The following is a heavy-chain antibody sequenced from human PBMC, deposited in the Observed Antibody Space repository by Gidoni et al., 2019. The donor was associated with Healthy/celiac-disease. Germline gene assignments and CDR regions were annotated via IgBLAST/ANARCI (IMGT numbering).Heavy chain of an antibody. CDR3: ARGAGTTDTDY. Sequence: QVQLQESGPGLVKPSQTLSLTCTVSGGSISSGSYYWSWIRQPAGKGLEWIGRIYTSGSTNYNPSLKSRVTISVDTSKNQFSLKLSSVTAADTAVYYCARGAGTTDTDYWGQGTLVTVSS. D-gene: IGHD1-7*01. J-gene: IGHJ4*02. V-gene: IGHV4-61*02. CDR2: IYTSGST. CDR1: GGSISSGSYY.